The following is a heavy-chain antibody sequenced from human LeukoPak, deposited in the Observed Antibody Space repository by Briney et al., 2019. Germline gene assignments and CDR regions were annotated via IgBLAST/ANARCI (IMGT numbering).Heavy chain of an antibody. Sequence: GESLKISFQGSGFLFSDYWIGWVRQMPGKGLEWVGIISPDDSDTQYRPSFQGRVTISADTSVTTVYLQWNRLQVSDTAVYYCVKRRKNGLQSPNWSDPWGQGTLVSVSS. CDR2: ISPDDSDT. D-gene: IGHD3/OR15-3a*01. CDR1: GFLFSDYW. V-gene: IGHV5-51*01. J-gene: IGHJ5*02. CDR3: VKRRKNGLQSPNWSDP.